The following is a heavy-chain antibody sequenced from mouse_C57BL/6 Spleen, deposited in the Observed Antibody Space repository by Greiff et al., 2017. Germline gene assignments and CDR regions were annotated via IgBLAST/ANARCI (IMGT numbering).Heavy chain of an antibody. CDR2: ILPGGGST. CDR1: GYTFTGYW. CDR3: ARLGETAWFAY. Sequence: VQLQQSGAELMKPGASVKLSCKATGYTFTGYWIEWVKQRPGHGLEWIGEILPGGGSTNYNEKFKGKATFTADTSSNTADMQLSSLTTEDSAIYYCARLGETAWFAYWGQGTLVTVSA. V-gene: IGHV1-9*01. J-gene: IGHJ3*01.